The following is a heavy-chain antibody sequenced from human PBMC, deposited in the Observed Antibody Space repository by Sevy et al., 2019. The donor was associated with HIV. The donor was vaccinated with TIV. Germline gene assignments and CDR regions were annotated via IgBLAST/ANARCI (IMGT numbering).Heavy chain of an antibody. CDR2: IKSKTDGGTT. V-gene: IGHV3-15*01. CDR3: TTVREVQLWLFGY. CDR1: GFTFSNAW. D-gene: IGHD5-18*01. J-gene: IGHJ4*02. Sequence: GVSLRLSCAASGFTFSNAWMSWVRQAPGKGLEWVGRIKSKTDGGTTDYAGPVKGRFTISRDDSKNTLYLQMNSLKTEDTAVYYCTTVREVQLWLFGYWGQGTLVTVSS.